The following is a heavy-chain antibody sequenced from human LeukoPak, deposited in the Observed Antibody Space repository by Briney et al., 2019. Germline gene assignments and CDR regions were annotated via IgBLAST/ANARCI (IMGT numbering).Heavy chain of an antibody. J-gene: IGHJ6*02. V-gene: IGHV4-34*01. D-gene: IGHD1-1*01. Sequence: PSETLSLTCAVYGGSFSGYYWTWIRQPPEKGLEWIGEINHSETTKYNPSLMSRVTILADTSKNQFSLKLSSVTAADTAVYYCARAPTGTTPYYYGMDVWGQGTTVTVSS. CDR2: INHSETT. CDR1: GGSFSGYY. CDR3: ARAPTGTTPYYYGMDV.